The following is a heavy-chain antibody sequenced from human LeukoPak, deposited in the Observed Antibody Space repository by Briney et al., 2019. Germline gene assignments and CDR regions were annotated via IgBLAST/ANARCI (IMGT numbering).Heavy chain of an antibody. D-gene: IGHD3-22*01. Sequence: ASVKVSCKASGYTFTSYGISWVRQAPGQGLEWMGWISAYNGNTNYAQKLQGRVTMTTDTSTSTAYMELRSLRSDDTAVYYCARGSYDSSGYYSLLPFDYWGQGTLVTVSS. CDR2: ISAYNGNT. J-gene: IGHJ4*02. CDR3: ARGSYDSSGYYSLLPFDY. CDR1: GYTFTSYG. V-gene: IGHV1-18*01.